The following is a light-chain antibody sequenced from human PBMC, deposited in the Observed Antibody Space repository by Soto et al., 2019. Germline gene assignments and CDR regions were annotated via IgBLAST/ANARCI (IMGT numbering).Light chain of an antibody. Sequence: VLTQSLGSLSMYAGTRDTLSCRASQSISSSYLAWYQQRPGQAPSLLIYGASSRATGIPDRFSGSGSGTDFTLTISSLEPEDCAVDDGQQRSDWPRTGGQGTKVDIK. J-gene: IGKJ1*01. CDR3: QQRSDWPRT. V-gene: IGKV3D-20*02. CDR2: GAS. CDR1: QSISSSY.